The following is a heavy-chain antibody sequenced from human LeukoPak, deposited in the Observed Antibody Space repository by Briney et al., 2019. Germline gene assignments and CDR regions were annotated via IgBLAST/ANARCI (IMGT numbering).Heavy chain of an antibody. V-gene: IGHV3-66*02. CDR1: GFTFSSYA. Sequence: QPGGSLRLSCAASGFTFSSYAMSWVRQAPGKGLEWVSVIYSGGGTDYADSVKGRFTISRDNSKNTLYLQMNSLRAEDTAVYYCARAVGVTAIHNAFDIWGQGTMVTVSS. D-gene: IGHD2-21*02. CDR3: ARAVGVTAIHNAFDI. CDR2: IYSGGGT. J-gene: IGHJ3*02.